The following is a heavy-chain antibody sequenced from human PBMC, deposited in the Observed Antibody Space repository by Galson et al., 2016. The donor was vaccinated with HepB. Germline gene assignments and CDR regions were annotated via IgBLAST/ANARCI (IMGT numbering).Heavy chain of an antibody. Sequence: SVKVSCKASGSTFITYYIHWVRQAPGQGLEWMGVINAGGVSTTYAQKYQGRVTLTMGTPASIVYMELKSLRSDNAAIYCCSRALGSNSDWYFDLWGRGTLVSVSS. V-gene: IGHV1-46*01. CDR1: GSTFITYY. CDR2: INAGGVST. J-gene: IGHJ2*01. CDR3: SRALGSNSDWYFDL. D-gene: IGHD4-23*01.